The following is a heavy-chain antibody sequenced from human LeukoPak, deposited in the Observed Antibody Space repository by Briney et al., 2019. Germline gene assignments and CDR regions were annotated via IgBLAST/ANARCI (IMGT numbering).Heavy chain of an antibody. V-gene: IGHV4-59*08. CDR3: ARHTRLSWEYSSGWLDY. CDR1: GGSISSYY. CDR2: IYYSGST. Sequence: SETLSLTCTVSGGSISSYYWSWIRQPPGKGLEWIGYIYYSGSTNYNPSLKSRVTISVDTSKNQFSLKLSSVTAADTAVYYCARHTRLSWEYSSGWLDYWGQGTLVTVSS. D-gene: IGHD6-19*01. J-gene: IGHJ4*02.